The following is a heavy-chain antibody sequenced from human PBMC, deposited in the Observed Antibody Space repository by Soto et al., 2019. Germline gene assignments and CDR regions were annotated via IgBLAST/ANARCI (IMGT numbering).Heavy chain of an antibody. D-gene: IGHD6-25*01. V-gene: IGHV4-59*01. CDR2: IYYSGST. CDR1: GGSISSYY. J-gene: IGHJ6*02. Sequence: SSETLSLTCTVSGGSISSYYWGWIRQPPGKGLEWIGYIYYSGSTNYNPPLKSRVTISVDTSKNQFSLKLNSVTAADTAVYYCARDRGPIAAALDGMDVWGQGTTVTVSS. CDR3: ARDRGPIAAALDGMDV.